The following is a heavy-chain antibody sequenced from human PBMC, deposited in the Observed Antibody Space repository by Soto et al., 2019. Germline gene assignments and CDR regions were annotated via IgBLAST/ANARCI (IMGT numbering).Heavy chain of an antibody. D-gene: IGHD6-13*01. J-gene: IGHJ5*02. CDR3: ARMASAGRLNWCDP. CDR2: MNPGSGQT. CDR1: GYTFINFD. Sequence: QVQLVKSGDEVKEPGASVRVSCEASGYTFINFDISWVRQAAGQGLEWLGWMNPGSGQTGYASKFQGRAAMTRDPSTGTSRLEQSSLTSDDTAVYYSARMASAGRLNWCDPWGQGTLVTVSS. V-gene: IGHV1-8*02.